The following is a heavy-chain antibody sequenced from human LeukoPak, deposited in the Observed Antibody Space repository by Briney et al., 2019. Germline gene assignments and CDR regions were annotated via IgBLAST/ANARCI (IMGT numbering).Heavy chain of an antibody. CDR2: ISYDGNKK. CDR1: GFTFSSHG. D-gene: IGHD3-16*01. J-gene: IGHJ4*02. CDR3: ARDRDYYDSGGTMIDY. V-gene: IGHV3-30*03. Sequence: GGSLRLSCAASGFTFSSHGMHWVRQAPGKGLEWVAVISYDGNKKYYADSVKGRFDISRDNSKNILYMQMNSLRTEDTAVYYCARDRDYYDSGGTMIDYWGQGTLVTVSS.